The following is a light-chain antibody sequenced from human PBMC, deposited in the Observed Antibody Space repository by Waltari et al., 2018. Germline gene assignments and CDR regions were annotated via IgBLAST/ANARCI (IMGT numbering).Light chain of an antibody. J-gene: IGLJ3*02. CDR2: DTS. CDR1: TGAVTSGHS. V-gene: IGLV7-46*01. Sequence: QAVVTQELSRTVSPGGPVTLTCGSSTGAVTSGHSPYWFQQKPVPAPRTLIYDTSNKHSWTPARFSGSLLGGKAALTLSGAQPEDEAEYYCLLQYSGPWVFGGGTKLTVL. CDR3: LLQYSGPWV.